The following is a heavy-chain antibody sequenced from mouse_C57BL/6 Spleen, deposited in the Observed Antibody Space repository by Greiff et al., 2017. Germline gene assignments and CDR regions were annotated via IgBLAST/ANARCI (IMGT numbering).Heavy chain of an antibody. Sequence: VQLQQSGAELVKPGASVKISCKASGYAFSSYWMNWVKQRPGKGLEWIGQIYPGDGDTNYNGKFKGKATLTADKSSSTAYMQLSSLTSEDSAVYFCARSRDYNAGPYYYAMDYWGQGTSGTVSS. V-gene: IGHV1-80*01. J-gene: IGHJ4*01. CDR3: ARSRDYNAGPYYYAMDY. CDR2: IYPGDGDT. D-gene: IGHD1-1*01. CDR1: GYAFSSYW.